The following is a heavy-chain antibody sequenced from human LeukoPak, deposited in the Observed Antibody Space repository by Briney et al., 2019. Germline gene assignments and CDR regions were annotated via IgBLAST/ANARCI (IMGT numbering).Heavy chain of an antibody. CDR1: GGSLSSGGYY. J-gene: IGHJ4*02. CDR3: ARDYPGAY. D-gene: IGHD3-10*01. CDR2: IYYSGST. Sequence: SQTLSLTCTVSGGSLSSGGYYWSWLRQHPGTGLEWIGYIYYSGSTYYNPSLKSRVTISVDTSKNQFSLKLSSVTAADTAVYYCARDYPGAYWGQGTLVTVSS. V-gene: IGHV4-31*03.